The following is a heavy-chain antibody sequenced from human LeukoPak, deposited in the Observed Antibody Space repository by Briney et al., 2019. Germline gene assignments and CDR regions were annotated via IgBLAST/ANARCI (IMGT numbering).Heavy chain of an antibody. Sequence: GGSLRLSCAASGFPFSTYAMSWVRQAPGKGLEWVASIRGSDGSTYYADSVKGRFAISRDNSKNTLYLQMNSLRAEDTAVYYCAKDFYGDYGGLDYWGQRTLVTVSS. CDR2: IRGSDGST. D-gene: IGHD4-17*01. CDR1: GFPFSTYA. J-gene: IGHJ4*02. V-gene: IGHV3-23*01. CDR3: AKDFYGDYGGLDY.